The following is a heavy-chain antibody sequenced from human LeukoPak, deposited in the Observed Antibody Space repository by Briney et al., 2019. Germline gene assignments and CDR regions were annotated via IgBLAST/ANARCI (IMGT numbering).Heavy chain of an antibody. CDR2: ISSSSNTI. D-gene: IGHD3-16*01. V-gene: IGHV3-48*01. CDR1: GFTFNSYS. CDR3: AREFLGY. J-gene: IGHJ4*02. Sequence: PGGSLRLSCAASGFTFNSYSMNWVRQAPGKGLEWVSYISSSSNTIYYADSVKGRFSISRDNAKNSLYLQMSSLRAEDTAVYYCAREFLGYWGQGTLVTVSS.